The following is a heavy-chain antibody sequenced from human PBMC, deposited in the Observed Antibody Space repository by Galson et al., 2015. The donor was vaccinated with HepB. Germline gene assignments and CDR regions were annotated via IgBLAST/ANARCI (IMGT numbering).Heavy chain of an antibody. CDR1: GFTVSSDY. CDR2: IGSASYNYAT. Sequence: SLRLSCAASGFTVSSDYMNWVRQAPGKGLEWVGRIGSASYNYATAYTASVKGRFTLSRDDSKNTAFLQMNSLRTEDTAVYYCVRMGDLSGYSSCWGQGTLVTVSS. CDR3: VRMGDLSGYSSC. V-gene: IGHV3-73*01. D-gene: IGHD3-22*01. J-gene: IGHJ4*02.